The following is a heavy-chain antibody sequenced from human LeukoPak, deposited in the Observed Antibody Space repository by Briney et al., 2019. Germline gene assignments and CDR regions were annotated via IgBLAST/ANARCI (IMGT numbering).Heavy chain of an antibody. Sequence: PGGSLRLSCAASGFTFSNYAMGWLRQAPGKGLEWVSTSSGNGDNTYYADSVKGRFTISRDNSRNTLYLQMSGLRADDTAVYYCAKFRGIPTTVTQDWGQGTLVTVSS. CDR2: SSGNGDNT. CDR1: GFTFSNYA. CDR3: AKFRGIPTTVTQD. J-gene: IGHJ4*02. V-gene: IGHV3-23*01. D-gene: IGHD4-17*01.